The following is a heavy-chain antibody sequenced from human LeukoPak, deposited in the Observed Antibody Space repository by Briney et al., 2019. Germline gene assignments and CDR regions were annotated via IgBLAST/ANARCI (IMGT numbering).Heavy chain of an antibody. J-gene: IGHJ4*02. D-gene: IGHD3-16*01. CDR2: INTDASTT. CDR1: GFTFGNYW. V-gene: IGHV3-74*01. Sequence: GGSLRLSCAASGFTFGNYWMHWVRQVPGKGLVWVSRINTDASTTTYADSVKGRFTISRDNAKNTMYLQMNSLRAEDAAVYYCARAGGGFDYWGQGTLVTVSS. CDR3: ARAGGGFDY.